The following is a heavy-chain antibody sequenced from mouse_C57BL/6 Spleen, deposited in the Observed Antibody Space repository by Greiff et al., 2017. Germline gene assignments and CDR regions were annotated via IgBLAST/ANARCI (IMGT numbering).Heavy chain of an antibody. V-gene: IGHV1-80*01. Sequence: LQESGASVKISCKASGYAFSSYWMNWVKQRPGKGLEWIGQIYPGDGDTNYNGKFKGKATLTADKSSSTAYMQLSSLTSEDSAVYFCARSGDGYVDYGGQGTTLTVSS. CDR2: IYPGDGDT. CDR1: GYAFSSYW. D-gene: IGHD2-3*01. J-gene: IGHJ2*01. CDR3: ARSGDGYVDY.